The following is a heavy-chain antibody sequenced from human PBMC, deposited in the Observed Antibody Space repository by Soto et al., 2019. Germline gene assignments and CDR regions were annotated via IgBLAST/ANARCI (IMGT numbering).Heavy chain of an antibody. CDR3: ARRLYP. D-gene: IGHD3-16*01. J-gene: IGHJ5*02. CDR1: GFTFSSYA. Sequence: GGSLRLSCAAPGFTFSSYAMSWIRQAPGKGLEWVSPISSSGGSTYYADSVKGRFTISRDNAKNSLYLQMNSLRAEDTAVYYCARRLYPWGQGTLVTVSS. V-gene: IGHV3-23*01. CDR2: ISSSGGST.